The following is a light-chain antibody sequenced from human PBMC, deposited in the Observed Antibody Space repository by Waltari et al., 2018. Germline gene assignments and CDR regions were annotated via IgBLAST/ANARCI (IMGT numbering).Light chain of an antibody. CDR3: CSYAGTTTYV. CDR1: RSYIGDYHL. CDR2: DVY. J-gene: IGLJ1*01. Sequence: QSALTQPASVSGSPGQSITISCPGTRSYIGDYHLVSWYQQHPGKAPKLIISDVYKRPSGVSSRFSGSKSDNTASLTISGLQSEDEADYYCCSYAGTTTYVFGTGTKVTVL. V-gene: IGLV2-23*02.